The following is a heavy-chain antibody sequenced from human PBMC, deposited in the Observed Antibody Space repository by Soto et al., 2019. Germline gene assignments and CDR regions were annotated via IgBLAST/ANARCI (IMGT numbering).Heavy chain of an antibody. CDR2: ISYDGANK. CDR3: ARGKGGSYGTLRDGFDY. J-gene: IGHJ4*02. V-gene: IGHV3-30-3*01. D-gene: IGHD1-26*01. CDR1: RFTFDNYA. Sequence: QVQLVESGGGVVQPGRSLSLSCAASRFTFDNYAMHWVRQAPGKGLEWVAVISYDGANKYYADSVKGRFTISRDNSKNXLHLQMNSLRAEDTAVYYCARGKGGSYGTLRDGFDYWGQGTLATVSP.